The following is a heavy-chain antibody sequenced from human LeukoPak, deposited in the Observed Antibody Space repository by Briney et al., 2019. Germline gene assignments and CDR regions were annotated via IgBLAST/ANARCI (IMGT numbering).Heavy chain of an antibody. CDR1: GYTLTELS. CDR3: ARGWEGHCSSTSCYIFGTDYYYYYMDV. CDR2: FDPEDGET. Sequence: ASVTVSCKVSGYTLTELSMHWVRQAPGKGLEWMGGFDPEDGETIYAQKFQGRVTMTEDTSTDTAYMELSSLRSEDTAVYYCARGWEGHCSSTSCYIFGTDYYYYYMDVWGKGTTVTVSS. D-gene: IGHD2-2*02. J-gene: IGHJ6*03. V-gene: IGHV1-24*01.